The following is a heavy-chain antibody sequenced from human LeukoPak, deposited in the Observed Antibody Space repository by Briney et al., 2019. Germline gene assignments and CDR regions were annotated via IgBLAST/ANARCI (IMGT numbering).Heavy chain of an antibody. J-gene: IGHJ3*02. Sequence: GGSLRLSCAASGFTFDDYAMHWVRQAPGKGLEWVSGISWNSGSIGYADSVKGRFTISRANAKNSLYLQMNSLRAEDMALYYCATDSGYSGYDYDAFDIWGQGTMVTVSS. V-gene: IGHV3-9*03. CDR1: GFTFDDYA. D-gene: IGHD5-12*01. CDR3: ATDSGYSGYDYDAFDI. CDR2: ISWNSGSI.